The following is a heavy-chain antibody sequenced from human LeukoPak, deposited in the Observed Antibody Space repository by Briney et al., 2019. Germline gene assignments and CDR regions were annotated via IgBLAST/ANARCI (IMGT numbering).Heavy chain of an antibody. CDR1: GGSISSYY. Sequence: SETLSLTCTVSGGSISSYYWSWIRQPPGKGLEWIGYIYYSGSTNYNPSLKSRVTISVDTSKNQFSLKLSSVTAADTAVYYCARAWGGYSDYPPTMWGQGTLVTVSS. CDR3: ARAWGGYSDYPPTM. J-gene: IGHJ4*02. D-gene: IGHD5-12*01. CDR2: IYYSGST. V-gene: IGHV4-59*01.